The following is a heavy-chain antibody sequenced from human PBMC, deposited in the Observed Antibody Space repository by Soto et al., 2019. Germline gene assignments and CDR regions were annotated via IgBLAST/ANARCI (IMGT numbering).Heavy chain of an antibody. CDR2: IYTSGST. Sequence: KTSETLSLTCTVSGGSISSYYWSWIRQPAGKGLEWIGRIYTSGSTNYNPSLKSRVTMSVDTSKNQFSLKLSSVTAADTAVYYCARDLPFHDYDSSGRYATTQFDPWGQGTLVTVSS. CDR3: ARDLPFHDYDSSGRYATTQFDP. CDR1: GGSISSYY. J-gene: IGHJ5*01. V-gene: IGHV4-4*07. D-gene: IGHD3-22*01.